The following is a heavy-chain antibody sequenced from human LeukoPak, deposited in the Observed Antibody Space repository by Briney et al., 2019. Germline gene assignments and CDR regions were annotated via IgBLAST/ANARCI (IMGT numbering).Heavy chain of an antibody. CDR2: IYYSGST. Sequence: PSETLSLTCTVSGGSISSYYWSWIRQPPGKGLEWIGYIYYSGSTNYNPSLKSRVTISVDTSKNQFSLKLSSVTAADTAVYYCARRRPYCSSTSCYSYYYYYYMDVWGKGTTVTVSS. J-gene: IGHJ6*03. V-gene: IGHV4-59*12. D-gene: IGHD2-2*01. CDR3: ARRRPYCSSTSCYSYYYYYYMDV. CDR1: GGSISSYY.